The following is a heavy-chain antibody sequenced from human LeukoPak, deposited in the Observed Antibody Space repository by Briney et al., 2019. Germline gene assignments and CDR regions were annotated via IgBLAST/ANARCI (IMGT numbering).Heavy chain of an antibody. Sequence: GGSLRLSCAASGFTFSTYTMYWVRHPPGRRLEWVSIIGSSGGGIHYADSVKGRFTISRDNSKNALYLQMNSLRVEDTAVYYCAIDPNWGTHSWGQGVLVTVSS. CDR1: GFTFSTYT. J-gene: IGHJ4*02. CDR3: AIDPNWGTHS. CDR2: IGSSGGGI. D-gene: IGHD7-27*01. V-gene: IGHV3-23*01.